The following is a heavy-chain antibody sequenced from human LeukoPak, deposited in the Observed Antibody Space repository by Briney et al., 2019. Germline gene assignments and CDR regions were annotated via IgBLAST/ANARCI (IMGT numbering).Heavy chain of an antibody. CDR2: IYYSGST. V-gene: IGHV4-39*07. Sequence: PSETLSLTCTVSGGSISSSSYYWGWIRQPPGKGLEWIGSIYYSGSTYYNPSLKSRVTISVDTSKNQFSLKLSSVTAADTAVYYCARVTTVTIMSSYFDYWGQGTLVTVSS. CDR3: ARVTTVTIMSSYFDY. CDR1: GGSISSSSYY. J-gene: IGHJ4*02. D-gene: IGHD4-17*01.